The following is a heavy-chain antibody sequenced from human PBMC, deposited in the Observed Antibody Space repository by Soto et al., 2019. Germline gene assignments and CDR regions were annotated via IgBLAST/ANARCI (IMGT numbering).Heavy chain of an antibody. V-gene: IGHV1-18*01. CDR1: GYTFTTYG. Sequence: ASVKVSCKASGYTFTTYGINWVRQAPGQGLEWMGWISPYNGNTHYAQKSQGRVTMTTDTSTSTAFMELRSLRSDDTAVYYRARDDVSGGFDYWGQGTLVTVSS. J-gene: IGHJ4*02. CDR3: ARDDVSGGFDY. D-gene: IGHD2-15*01. CDR2: ISPYNGNT.